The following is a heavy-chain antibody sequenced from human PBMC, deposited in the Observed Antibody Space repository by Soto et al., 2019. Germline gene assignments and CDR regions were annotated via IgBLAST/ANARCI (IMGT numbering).Heavy chain of an antibody. V-gene: IGHV1-69*01. CDR1: GGTFSSYA. Sequence: QVQLVQSGTEVKKPGSSLKVSCKASGGTFSSYAISWVRQAPGQGLEWMGGIIPIFGTTNYAEQFRGRVSITADESTSKAYVELSSLRSEDTAVYYCAGSFKYGSGTFDAFDIRGQGTMVTVSS. D-gene: IGHD3-10*01. J-gene: IGHJ3*02. CDR2: IIPIFGTT. CDR3: AGSFKYGSGTFDAFDI.